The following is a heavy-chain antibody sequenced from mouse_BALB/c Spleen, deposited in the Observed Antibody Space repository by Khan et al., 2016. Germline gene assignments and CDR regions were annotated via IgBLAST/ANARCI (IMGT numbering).Heavy chain of an antibody. J-gene: IGHJ3*01. CDR2: IWAGGST. Sequence: QVQLKQSGPGLVAPSQSLSITCTVSGFSLTSYGVHWVRQPPGKGLEWLGVIWAGGSTNYNSALMSRLNISKDNYKSQVFLIMNSLQTDYTAMYYCARAAANWRLGFAYWGQGTLVTVSA. V-gene: IGHV2-9*02. D-gene: IGHD4-1*01. CDR3: ARAAANWRLGFAY. CDR1: GFSLTSYG.